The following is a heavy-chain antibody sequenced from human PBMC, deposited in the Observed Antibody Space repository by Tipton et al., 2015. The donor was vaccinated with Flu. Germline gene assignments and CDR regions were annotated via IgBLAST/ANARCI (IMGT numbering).Heavy chain of an antibody. J-gene: IGHJ6*02. V-gene: IGHV4-59*01. CDR3: ARTLGGGSYLGWVDYYYGMDV. D-gene: IGHD1-26*01. Sequence: TLSLTCTVSGGSISSYYWSWIRQPPGKGLEWIGYIYYSGSTNYNPSLKSRVTISVDTSKNQFSLKLSSVTAADTAVYYCARTLGGGSYLGWVDYYYGMDVWGQGTTVTVSS. CDR2: IYYSGST. CDR1: GGSISSYY.